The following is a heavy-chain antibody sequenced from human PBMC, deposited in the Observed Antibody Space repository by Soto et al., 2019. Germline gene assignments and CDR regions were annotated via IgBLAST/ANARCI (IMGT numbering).Heavy chain of an antibody. D-gene: IGHD3-22*01. CDR2: IDPSDSYT. Sequence: GESLKIPCKGSGYSFTSYWISWVRQMPGKGLEWMGRIDPSDSYTNYSPSFQGHVTISADKSISTAYLQWSSLKASDTAMYYCARAPYDSSGYYLYYYGMDVWGQGTTVTVSS. J-gene: IGHJ6*02. CDR3: ARAPYDSSGYYLYYYGMDV. CDR1: GYSFTSYW. V-gene: IGHV5-10-1*01.